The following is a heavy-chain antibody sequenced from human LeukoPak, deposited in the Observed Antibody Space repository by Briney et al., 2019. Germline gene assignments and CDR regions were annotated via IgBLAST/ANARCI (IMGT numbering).Heavy chain of an antibody. CDR3: ARGDWFDP. CDR2: VSGYNGNT. V-gene: IGHV1-18*01. Sequence: ASVKVSCKASGYTFTSYDINWVRQAPGQGLEWMGWVSGYNGNTNYAQKFEGRVAMTTDTSSSTAYMELRSLKSDDTTIYYCARGDWFDPWGQGTLVTVSS. J-gene: IGHJ5*02. D-gene: IGHD2-21*01. CDR1: GYTFTSYD.